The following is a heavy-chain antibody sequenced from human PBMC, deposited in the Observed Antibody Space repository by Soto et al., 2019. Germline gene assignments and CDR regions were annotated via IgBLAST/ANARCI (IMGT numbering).Heavy chain of an antibody. CDR1: GGSFSGYY. V-gene: IGHV4-34*01. Sequence: SETLSLTCAVYGGSFSGYYWSWIRQPPGKGLEWIGEINHSGSTNYNPSLKSRVTISVDTSKNQFSLKLSSVTAAGTAVYYCARLTASGYSYAVYYYYYGMDVWGQGTTVTVSS. CDR2: INHSGST. CDR3: ARLTASGYSYAVYYYYYGMDV. J-gene: IGHJ6*02. D-gene: IGHD5-18*01.